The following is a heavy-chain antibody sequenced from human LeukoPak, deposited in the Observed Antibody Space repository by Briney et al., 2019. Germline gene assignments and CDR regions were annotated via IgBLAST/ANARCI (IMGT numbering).Heavy chain of an antibody. D-gene: IGHD2-8*02. V-gene: IGHV5-10-1*01. J-gene: IGHJ4*02. Sequence: GESLKISCKGSEYSFTTYWISWVRQMPGKGLEWMGRIDPGDSFTKYSPSFQGHVTISVEKSISTAYLQWSSLKASDSAMYYCARDGGGVSSWVSHWGQGTLVTVSS. CDR2: IDPGDSFT. CDR3: ARDGGGVSSWVSH. CDR1: EYSFTTYW.